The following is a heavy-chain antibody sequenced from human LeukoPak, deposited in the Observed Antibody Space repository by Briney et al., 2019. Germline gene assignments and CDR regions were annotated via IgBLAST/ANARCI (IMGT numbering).Heavy chain of an antibody. J-gene: IGHJ6*02. V-gene: IGHV1-18*01. CDR3: ARGPYDILTGYIYYYYYGMDV. CDR1: GYTFSSYG. Sequence: ASVKVSCKASGYTFSSYGISWVRQAPGQGLEWVGWINPKNGNTNSPQKLQGRVTMTTDTSTSTAYIEMRSLRSDDTAVYYCARGPYDILTGYIYYYYYGMDVWGQGTTVTVSS. D-gene: IGHD3-9*01. CDR2: INPKNGNT.